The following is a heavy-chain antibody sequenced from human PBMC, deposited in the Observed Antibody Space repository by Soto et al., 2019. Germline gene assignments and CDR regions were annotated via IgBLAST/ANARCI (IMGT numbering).Heavy chain of an antibody. D-gene: IGHD6-19*01. CDR1: GGSISGSY. CDR2: VYYTGST. V-gene: IGHV4-59*01. Sequence: SETLSLTCSVSGGSISGSYWSWIRQSPGKGLEWLGYVYYTGSTIYSPSLRSRVSISVDTSKNEFSLRLSSVTAADPAVYFCARSVAVPGAHIDYWGQGTQVTVSS. CDR3: ARSVAVPGAHIDY. J-gene: IGHJ4*02.